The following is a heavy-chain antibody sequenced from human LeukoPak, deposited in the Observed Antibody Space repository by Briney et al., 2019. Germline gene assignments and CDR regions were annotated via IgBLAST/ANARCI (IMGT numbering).Heavy chain of an antibody. CDR2: ISYDGSNK. Sequence: GRSLRLSCAASGFTFSSYAMHWVRQAPGKGLEWVAVISYDGSNKYYADSVKGRFTISRDNSKNTLYLQMNSLRAEDTAVYYCARADGGLGNYFDYWGQGTLVTVSS. CDR3: ARADGGLGNYFDY. CDR1: GFTFSSYA. D-gene: IGHD4-23*01. V-gene: IGHV3-30-3*01. J-gene: IGHJ4*02.